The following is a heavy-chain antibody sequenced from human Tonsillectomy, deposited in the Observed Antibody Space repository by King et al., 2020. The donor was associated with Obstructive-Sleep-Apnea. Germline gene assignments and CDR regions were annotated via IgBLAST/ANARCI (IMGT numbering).Heavy chain of an antibody. CDR1: GFTFSSYV. Sequence: VQLVESGGGLVQPGGSLRLSCAASGFTFSSYVMSWVRQAPGKGLEWVSGISGSGGSTYYADSVKGRFTISRDNSKNTLYLHMNSLRAEDTAVYYCAKGGGLSYYGSGGYSDYWGQGTLVTVSS. CDR2: ISGSGGST. D-gene: IGHD3-10*01. CDR3: AKGGGLSYYGSGGYSDY. V-gene: IGHV3-23*04. J-gene: IGHJ4*02.